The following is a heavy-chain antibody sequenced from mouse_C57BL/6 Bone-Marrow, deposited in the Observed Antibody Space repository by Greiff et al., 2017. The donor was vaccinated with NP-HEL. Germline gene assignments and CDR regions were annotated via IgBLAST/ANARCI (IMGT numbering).Heavy chain of an antibody. CDR3: ARHDYPYYYAMDY. J-gene: IGHJ4*01. D-gene: IGHD2-4*01. CDR1: GYAFTNYL. V-gene: IGHV1-54*01. CDR2: INPGSGGT. Sequence: VQGVESGAELVRPGTSVKVSCKASGYAFTNYLIEWVKQRPGQGLEWIGVINPGSGGTNYNEKVKGKATLTADKSSSTAYMQLSSLTSEDSAVYFCARHDYPYYYAMDYWGQGTSVTVSS.